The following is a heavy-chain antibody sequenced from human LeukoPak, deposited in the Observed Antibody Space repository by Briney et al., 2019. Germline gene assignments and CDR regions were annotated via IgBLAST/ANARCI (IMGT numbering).Heavy chain of an antibody. J-gene: IGHJ4*02. CDR2: IYHSGST. CDR1: GYSISSGYY. Sequence: SETLSLTCTVSGYSISSGYYWGWIRQPPGKGLEWIGSIYHSGSTYYNPSLKRRGTISVDTSKNQFSLKLSSVTAADTAVYYCARDGSSSSIDHWGQGTLVTVSS. V-gene: IGHV4-38-2*02. D-gene: IGHD6-6*01. CDR3: ARDGSSSSIDH.